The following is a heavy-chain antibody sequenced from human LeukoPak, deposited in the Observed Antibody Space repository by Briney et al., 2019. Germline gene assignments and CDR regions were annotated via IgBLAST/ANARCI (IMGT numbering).Heavy chain of an antibody. V-gene: IGHV4-38-2*02. Sequence: SETLSLTCAVSGYSISSGYYWGWIRQPPGKGLEWIGRFYYSGSTSYNPSLKSRVTISVDTSKNQFSRKLTSVTATETPVYPWARDGTYRHYFGSGSYNRFDYWGQGTLFTVSS. CDR2: FYYSGST. D-gene: IGHD3-10*01. J-gene: IGHJ4*02. CDR1: GYSISSGYY. CDR3: ARDGTYRHYFGSGSYNRFDY.